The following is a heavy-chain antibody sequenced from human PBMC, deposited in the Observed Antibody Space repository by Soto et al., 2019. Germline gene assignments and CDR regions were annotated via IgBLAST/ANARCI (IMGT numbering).Heavy chain of an antibody. V-gene: IGHV3-23*01. Sequence: GGSLRLSCAASGFTFSSYAMSWVRQAPGKGLEWVSAISGSGGSTYYADSVKGRFTISRDNSKNTLYLQMNSLRAEDTAVYYCAKDRRQYQLLSAFGVVSKSAVAFDYWGQGTLVTVSS. CDR1: GFTFSSYA. CDR2: ISGSGGST. CDR3: AKDRRQYQLLSAFGVVSKSAVAFDY. D-gene: IGHD2-2*01. J-gene: IGHJ4*02.